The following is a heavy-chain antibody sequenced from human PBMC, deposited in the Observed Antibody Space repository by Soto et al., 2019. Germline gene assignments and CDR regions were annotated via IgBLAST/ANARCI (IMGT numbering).Heavy chain of an antibody. V-gene: IGHV1-18*01. CDR3: ARDNDGLTRYFFDN. J-gene: IGHJ4*02. CDR1: GYIFTNYA. D-gene: IGHD3-9*01. Sequence: QVQLVQSAAEVRKPGASVKVSCKASGYIFTNYAISWVRQAPGQGPEWMGWISGYNGDTNTHYSQKFQGRVIMTTDVSTTTAYMEPRGLRSDFTAVYYCARDNDGLTRYFFDNWGQVTLVTVAS. CDR2: ISGYNGDTNT.